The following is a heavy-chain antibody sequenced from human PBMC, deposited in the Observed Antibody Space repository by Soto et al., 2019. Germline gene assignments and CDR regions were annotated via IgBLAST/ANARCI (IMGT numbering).Heavy chain of an antibody. CDR3: ARATLSVAMGLIHY. CDR2: ISYDGNNK. D-gene: IGHD5-12*01. CDR1: GFTFSDYA. J-gene: IGHJ4*02. Sequence: QVQLVESGGGVVQPGRSLRLSCAASGFTFSDYAMHWVRQAPGKGLEWVTLISYDGNNKYYADSVKGRFTISRDNSTNPLYLQMNSLRAEDTGVYYSARATLSVAMGLIHYWGQGNLVTGSS. V-gene: IGHV3-30-3*01.